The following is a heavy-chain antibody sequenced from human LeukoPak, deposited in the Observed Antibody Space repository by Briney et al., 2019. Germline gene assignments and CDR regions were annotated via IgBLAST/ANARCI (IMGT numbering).Heavy chain of an antibody. D-gene: IGHD5-24*01. CDR2: IYSGGRT. CDR1: GFTFSSYG. Sequence: GGSLRLSYAASGFTFSSYGMHWIRQAPGKGLEWVSVIYSGGRTYYADSVKGRFTISRDNSKNTLYLQMNSLRAEDTAVYYCARGPIEMATTSFDYWGQGTLVTVSS. CDR3: ARGPIEMATTSFDY. V-gene: IGHV3-NL1*01. J-gene: IGHJ4*02.